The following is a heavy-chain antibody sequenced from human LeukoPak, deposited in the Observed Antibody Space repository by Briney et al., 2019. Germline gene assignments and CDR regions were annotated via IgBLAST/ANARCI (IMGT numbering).Heavy chain of an antibody. Sequence: SQTLSLTCTVSGGSISSGDYYWSWIRQPPGKGLEGIGYIYYSGSTYYNPSLKSRVTISVDTSKNQFSLKLSSVTAAATTVYCCAREEGNWIDAWGKGTLVTVSS. CDR3: AREEGNWIDA. CDR1: GGSISSGDYY. J-gene: IGHJ5*01. V-gene: IGHV4-30-4*08. CDR2: IYYSGST.